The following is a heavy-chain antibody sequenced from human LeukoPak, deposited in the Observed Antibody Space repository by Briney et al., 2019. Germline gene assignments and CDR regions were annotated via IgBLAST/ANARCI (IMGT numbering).Heavy chain of an antibody. CDR2: INPSGGST. D-gene: IGHD6-25*01. J-gene: IGHJ4*02. V-gene: IGHV1-46*01. Sequence: GSVKVSCKASGYTFTSYYMHWVRQAPGHGLEWMGIINPSGGSTSYAQKFQGRVTMTRDMSTSTVYMELSSLRSEDTAVYYCARGSQRLPIPIDYWGQGTLVTVSS. CDR1: GYTFTSYY. CDR3: ARGSQRLPIPIDY.